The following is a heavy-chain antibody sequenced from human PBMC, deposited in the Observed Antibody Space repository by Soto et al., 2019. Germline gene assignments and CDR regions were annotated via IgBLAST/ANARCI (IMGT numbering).Heavy chain of an antibody. D-gene: IGHD5-18*01. CDR2: ISGSGGST. J-gene: IGHJ4*02. Sequence: EVQLLESGGGLVQPGGSLRLSCAASGFTFSSYAMSWVRQAPGKGLEWVSAISGSGGSTYYADSVKGRFTISRDNSKNTLYMQMNSLRAEDTAVYYCAKDRGYSYGWDYFDYWGQGTLVTVSS. V-gene: IGHV3-23*01. CDR1: GFTFSSYA. CDR3: AKDRGYSYGWDYFDY.